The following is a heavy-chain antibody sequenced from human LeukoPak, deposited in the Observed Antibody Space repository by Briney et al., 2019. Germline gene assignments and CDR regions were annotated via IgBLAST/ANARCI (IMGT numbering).Heavy chain of an antibody. D-gene: IGHD3-3*01. CDR2: ISSSSSYI. V-gene: IGHV3-21*01. CDR3: ARDPSITIFGPNQFDP. J-gene: IGHJ5*02. Sequence: GGSLRLSCAASGFTFSSYAMSWVRQAPGKGLEWVSSISSSSSYIYYADSVKGRFTLSRDNAKNSLYLQMNSLRAEDTAVYYCARDPSITIFGPNQFDPWGQGTLVTVSS. CDR1: GFTFSSYA.